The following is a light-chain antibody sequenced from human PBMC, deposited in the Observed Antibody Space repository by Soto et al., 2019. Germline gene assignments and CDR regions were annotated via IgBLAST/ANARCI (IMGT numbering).Light chain of an antibody. CDR3: QQYNNWPPYRT. CDR1: QSVSSN. V-gene: IGKV3-15*01. CDR2: GAS. J-gene: IGKJ1*01. Sequence: EIVMTQSPATLSVSPGERATLSCRASQSVSSNLAWYQQQPGQAPRLLIYGASTRATGIPARFSGSGSGTEFTLPISSLQSEDVAIYFCQQYNNWPPYRTFGPGTKVEIK.